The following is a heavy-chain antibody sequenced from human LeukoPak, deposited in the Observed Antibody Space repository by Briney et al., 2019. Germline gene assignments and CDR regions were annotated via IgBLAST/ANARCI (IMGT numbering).Heavy chain of an antibody. Sequence: GASVKVSCKASGYTFTSYYMHWVRQAPGQGLEWMGRINPNSGGTNYAQKFQGRVTMTRDTSISTAYMELSRLRSDDTAVYYCARLPPRGRLRYYFDYWGQGTLVTVSS. D-gene: IGHD5-18*01. CDR2: INPNSGGT. J-gene: IGHJ4*02. CDR1: GYTFTSYY. V-gene: IGHV1-2*06. CDR3: ARLPPRGRLRYYFDY.